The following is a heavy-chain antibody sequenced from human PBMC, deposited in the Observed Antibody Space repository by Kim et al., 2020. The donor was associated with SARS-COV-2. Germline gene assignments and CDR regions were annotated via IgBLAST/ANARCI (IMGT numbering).Heavy chain of an antibody. D-gene: IGHD3-10*01. CDR2: INPSGGST. J-gene: IGHJ6*02. CDR3: ARESYGSGGYYGKMDGMDV. V-gene: IGHV1-46*01. CDR1: GYTFTSYY. Sequence: ASVKVSCKASGYTFTSYYMHWVRQAPGQGLEWMGIINPSGGSTSYAQKFQGRVTMTRDTSTSTVYMGLSSLRSEDTAVYYCARESYGSGGYYGKMDGMDVWVQGTTVTVSS.